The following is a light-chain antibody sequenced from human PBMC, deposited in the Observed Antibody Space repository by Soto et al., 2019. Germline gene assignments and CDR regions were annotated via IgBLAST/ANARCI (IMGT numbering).Light chain of an antibody. J-gene: IGKJ1*01. CDR2: AAS. CDR3: QRYHSNPWT. CDR1: QSVNGR. Sequence: IQMTQSPSTLSASVGDRVTITCRASQSVNGRLAWYQQKPGKAPKLLIYAASNLESGVPSRFSGSGSGTEFTITISSLQPDDSATYYCQRYHSNPWTFGQGTKVDIK. V-gene: IGKV1-5*01.